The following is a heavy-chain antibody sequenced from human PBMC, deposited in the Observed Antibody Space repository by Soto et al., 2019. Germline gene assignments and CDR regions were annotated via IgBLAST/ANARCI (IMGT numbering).Heavy chain of an antibody. V-gene: IGHV3-48*01. J-gene: IGHJ4*02. Sequence: GGSLRLSCAASGFTFSSYSMNWVRQAPGKGLEWVSYISSSSSTIYYADSVKGRFTISRDNAKNSLYLQMNSLRAEDTAVYYCARVPKLWFGEIDENYFDYWGQGTLVTVSS. CDR2: ISSSSSTI. CDR3: ARVPKLWFGEIDENYFDY. CDR1: GFTFSSYS. D-gene: IGHD3-10*01.